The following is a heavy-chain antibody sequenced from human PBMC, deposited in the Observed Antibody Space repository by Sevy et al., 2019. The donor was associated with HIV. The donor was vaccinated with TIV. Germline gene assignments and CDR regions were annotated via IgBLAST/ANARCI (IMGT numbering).Heavy chain of an antibody. V-gene: IGHV3-49*03. CDR3: TTDPRRSCYDPSYFYYMDV. Sequence: GGCLRLSCTASGFTFGDYAMSWFRQAPGKGLEWIGFIRSKAYGGTTENAASVKGRFTISRDDSKSIAYLQMNSLKTEDTAAYYCTTDPRRSCYDPSYFYYMDVWGKGTTVTVSS. CDR2: IRSKAYGGTT. J-gene: IGHJ6*03. D-gene: IGHD3-10*01. CDR1: GFTFGDYA.